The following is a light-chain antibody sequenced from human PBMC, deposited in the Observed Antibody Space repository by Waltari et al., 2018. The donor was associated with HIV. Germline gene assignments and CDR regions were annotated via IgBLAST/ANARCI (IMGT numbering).Light chain of an antibody. J-gene: IGKJ2*01. Sequence: IVLTQSPGTLSLSPGERATLSCRASQSVSSNFFAWYQQKPGQAPRLLIYGASNRATGVPDRFSGSGSGTDFTLTISRLEPGDSAVYYCQHYDTFGQGTKVEI. CDR1: QSVSSNF. V-gene: IGKV3-20*01. CDR3: QHYDT. CDR2: GAS.